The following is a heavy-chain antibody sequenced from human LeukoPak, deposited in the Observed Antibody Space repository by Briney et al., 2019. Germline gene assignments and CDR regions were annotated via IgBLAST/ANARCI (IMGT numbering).Heavy chain of an antibody. CDR1: GGTFSRFT. D-gene: IGHD2-21*02. CDR3: ASHIVVVTAWEHYFDY. Sequence: SVKVSCKASGGTFSRFTISWVRQAPGQGFEWMGGITPIFGTANFAQKFQGRVSITADESTSTAYMELSSLRSEDTAVYYCASHIVVVTAWEHYFDYWGQGTLVTVSS. CDR2: ITPIFGTA. J-gene: IGHJ4*02. V-gene: IGHV1-69*01.